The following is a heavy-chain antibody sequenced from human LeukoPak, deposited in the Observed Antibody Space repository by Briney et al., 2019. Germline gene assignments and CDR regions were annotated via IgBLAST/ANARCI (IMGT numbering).Heavy chain of an antibody. V-gene: IGHV4-39*01. D-gene: IGHD5/OR15-5a*01. CDR3: ARPSLRQVSYYYYMDV. CDR1: GGSISSSSYY. Sequence: PSETLSLTCTVSGGSISSSSYYWGWIRQPPGKGLEWIGSIYYSGSTYYNPSLKSRVTISVDTSKNQFSLKLSSVTAADTAVYYCARPSLRQVSYYYYMDVWGKGTTVTVSS. CDR2: IYYSGST. J-gene: IGHJ6*03.